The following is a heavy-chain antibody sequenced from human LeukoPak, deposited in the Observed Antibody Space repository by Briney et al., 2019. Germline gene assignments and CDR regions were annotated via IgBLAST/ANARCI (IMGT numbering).Heavy chain of an antibody. D-gene: IGHD6-19*01. CDR3: AKGYSSGLFDY. Sequence: GGSLRLSCAASGFTVSSNYMTWVRQAPGKGLEWVSVIYSGGGTYYADSVKGRFTISRDNFKNTLYLQMNSLRAEDTAVYYCAKGYSSGLFDYWGQGTLVTVSS. J-gene: IGHJ4*02. V-gene: IGHV3-53*01. CDR2: IYSGGGT. CDR1: GFTVSSNY.